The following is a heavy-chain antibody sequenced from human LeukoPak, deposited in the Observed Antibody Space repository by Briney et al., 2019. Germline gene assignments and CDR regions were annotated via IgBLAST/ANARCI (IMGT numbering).Heavy chain of an antibody. J-gene: IGHJ4*02. Sequence: GGSLRLSCATSGFPFETNAMSWVRQAPGKGLEWVATIGNTETFYADSVTGRFTVSRDNSKNTVNLQMNRLRVEDTAIYYCAKDWIQFNRVFDCFDSWGQGTLVTVSS. CDR3: AKDWIQFNRVFDCFDS. CDR2: IGNTET. CDR1: GFPFETNA. V-gene: IGHV3-23*01. D-gene: IGHD5-18*01.